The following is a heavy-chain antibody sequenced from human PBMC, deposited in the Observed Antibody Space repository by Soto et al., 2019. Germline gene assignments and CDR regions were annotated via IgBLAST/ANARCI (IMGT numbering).Heavy chain of an antibody. V-gene: IGHV1-69*12. D-gene: IGHD1-26*01. CDR1: GGTFSSYS. J-gene: IGHJ6*02. CDR2: IIPIFGTT. Sequence: QAQLVQSGAEVKKPGSSVKVSCKASGGTFSSYSITWVRQAPGQGLEWMGGIIPIFGTTNYAQKFQRRVTMTADESTITAYMEMNNLRSDDTAVYYCYYGGRGYYDYGVEYWGQGTTVTVAS. CDR3: YYGGRGYYDYGVEY.